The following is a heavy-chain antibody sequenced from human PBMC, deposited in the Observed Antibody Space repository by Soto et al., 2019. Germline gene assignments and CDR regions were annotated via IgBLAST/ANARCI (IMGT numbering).Heavy chain of an antibody. V-gene: IGHV1-46*01. D-gene: IGHD3-16*02. CDR1: GYTFTSYY. CDR3: ARSYYDYVWGSYRSAHFDY. J-gene: IGHJ4*02. CDR2: INPSGDST. Sequence: ASVKVSCKASGYTFTSYYMHWVRQAPGQGLEWMGIINPSGDSTSYAQKFQDRVTMTRDTSTSTVYMELSSLRSEDTAVYYCARSYYDYVWGSYRSAHFDYWGQGTLVTVSS.